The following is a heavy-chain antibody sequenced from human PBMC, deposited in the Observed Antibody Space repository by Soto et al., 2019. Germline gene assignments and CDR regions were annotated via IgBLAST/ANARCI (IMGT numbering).Heavy chain of an antibody. CDR2: ISAYNGNT. D-gene: IGHD6-6*01. CDR3: ARDEDLAPQSVVEY. CDR1: GYTFTSYG. V-gene: IGHV1-18*04. Sequence: GASVKVSCKASGYTFTSYGISWVRQAPGQGLEWMGRISAYNGNTNYAQKLQGRVTMTTDTSTSTAYMELRSLRSDDTAVYYCARDEDLAPQSVVEYWGQGTLVTVSS. J-gene: IGHJ4*02.